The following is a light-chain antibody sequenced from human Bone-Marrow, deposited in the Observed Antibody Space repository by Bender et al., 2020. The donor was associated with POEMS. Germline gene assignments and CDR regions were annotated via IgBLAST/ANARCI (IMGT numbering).Light chain of an antibody. V-gene: IGLV2-14*01. J-gene: IGLJ2*01. Sequence: QSALTQPASVSGSPGQSITISCTATNNYVSWYQQHPGKAPKLMIYDVSNRPSGVSNRFSGSKSGDTASLTISGLQAEDEGTYYCSSFATTTHVIFGGGTRLTVL. CDR1: NNY. CDR2: DVS. CDR3: SSFATTTHVI.